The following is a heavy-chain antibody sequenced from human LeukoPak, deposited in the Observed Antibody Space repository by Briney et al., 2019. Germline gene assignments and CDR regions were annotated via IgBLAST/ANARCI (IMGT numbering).Heavy chain of an antibody. V-gene: IGHV4-38-2*01. J-gene: IGHJ4*02. CDR2: VYPSGST. CDR3: ARAYSSSSWVFHGY. D-gene: IGHD6-6*01. CDR1: GYSISSGYY. Sequence: SETLSLTCAVSGYSISSGYYWGWIRQPPVKGLYWIGRVYPSGSTYSNPSLKSRVTISVATSKTQFSLQLSSVTAADTAVYYCARAYSSSSWVFHGYWGQGTLVTVSS.